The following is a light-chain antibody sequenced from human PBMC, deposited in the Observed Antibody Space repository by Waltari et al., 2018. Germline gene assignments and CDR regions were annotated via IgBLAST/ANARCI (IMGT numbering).Light chain of an antibody. CDR1: QSISSY. CDR2: AAS. CDR3: QQSYSTPLT. Sequence: DIQITHSPSSLSASVGDRVTTTCRASQSISSYLNWYQQKPGKAPKLLIYAASSLQSGVPSRFSGSGSGTDFTLTISSLQPEDFATYYCQQSYSTPLTFGGGTKVEIK. V-gene: IGKV1-39*01. J-gene: IGKJ4*01.